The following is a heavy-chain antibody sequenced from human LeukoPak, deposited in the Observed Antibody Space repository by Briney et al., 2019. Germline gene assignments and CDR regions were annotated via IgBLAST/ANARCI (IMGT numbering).Heavy chain of an antibody. CDR1: VSTFTGYY. CDR3: ATGNTYAYDY. Sequence: ASVKLSCTASVSTFTGYYMYWVRQAPGQRLEWMGRDGLESSYTNYAQNFQRRVHMARDTSISTAYMELTRLRSEDTAVYYCATGNTYAYDYWGQGTLVTVSS. CDR2: DGLESSYT. J-gene: IGHJ4*02. V-gene: IGHV1-2*06. D-gene: IGHD3-16*01.